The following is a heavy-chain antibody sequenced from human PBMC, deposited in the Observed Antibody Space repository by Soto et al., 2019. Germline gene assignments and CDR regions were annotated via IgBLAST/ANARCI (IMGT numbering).Heavy chain of an antibody. Sequence: GASVKVSCKASGGTFSSYAISWVRQAPGQGLEWMGGIIPIFGTANYAQKFQGRVTITADESTSTAYMELSSLRSADTAVYYCARAPRGNYGYPSYFDYWGQGTLVTVSS. CDR3: ARAPRGNYGYPSYFDY. CDR1: GGTFSSYA. D-gene: IGHD3-10*01. CDR2: IIPIFGTA. J-gene: IGHJ4*02. V-gene: IGHV1-69*13.